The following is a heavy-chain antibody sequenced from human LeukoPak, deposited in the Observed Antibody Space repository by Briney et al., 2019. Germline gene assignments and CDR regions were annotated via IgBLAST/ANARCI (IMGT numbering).Heavy chain of an antibody. CDR2: IYYSGST. D-gene: IGHD3-3*01. CDR1: GGSISSYY. CDR3: ARDGGYYDFWSGSAYYYGMDV. V-gene: IGHV4-59*01. J-gene: IGHJ6*02. Sequence: SETLSLTCTVSGGSISSYYWSWSRQPPGKGLEWIGYIYYSGSTNYNPSLKSRVTISVDTSKNQFSLKLSSVTAADTAVYYCARDGGYYDFWSGSAYYYGMDVWGQGTTVTVSS.